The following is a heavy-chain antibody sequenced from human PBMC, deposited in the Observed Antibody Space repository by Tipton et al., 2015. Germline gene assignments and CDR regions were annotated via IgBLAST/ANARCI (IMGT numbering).Heavy chain of an antibody. V-gene: IGHV4-59*04. CDR1: DGSISDYY. CDR3: ACQDYDSLTRDYQTVDY. Sequence: GLVKPSETLSLTCTVSDGSISDYYWGWIRQPPGKGLEWIGSISHSGNTYYNPSLKSRVTMSRDTSKNQFSLKLTSVTAADTAVYYCACQDYDSLTRDYQTVDYWGQGTLVTVSS. D-gene: IGHD3-9*01. J-gene: IGHJ4*02. CDR2: ISHSGNT.